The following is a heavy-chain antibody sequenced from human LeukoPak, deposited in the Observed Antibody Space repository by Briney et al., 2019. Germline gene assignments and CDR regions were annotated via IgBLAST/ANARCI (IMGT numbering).Heavy chain of an antibody. CDR3: ARDPGLMDVRGAFDI. CDR2: IYSGGST. D-gene: IGHD2-8*01. J-gene: IGHJ3*02. CDR1: GFTASSNY. Sequence: GGSLRLSCAASGFTASSNYMSWVRQAPGRGLEWVSVIYSGGSTYYADSAKSRFTISRDNSKNTLYLQMNILRAEDTAVYYCARDPGLMDVRGAFDIWGQGTMVTVSS. V-gene: IGHV3-53*01.